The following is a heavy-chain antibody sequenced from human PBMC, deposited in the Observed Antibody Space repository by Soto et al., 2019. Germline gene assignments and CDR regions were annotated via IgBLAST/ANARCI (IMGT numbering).Heavy chain of an antibody. V-gene: IGHV3-48*02. J-gene: IGHJ3*02. CDR2: ISSSSSTI. Sequence: GGSLRLSCAASGLTFSSYSMNWVRQAPGKGLEWVSYISSSSSTIYYADSVKGRFTISRDNAKNSLYLQMNSLRDEDTAVYYCARDISYDSSGYYVGAFDIWGQGTMVTVSS. CDR1: GLTFSSYS. D-gene: IGHD3-22*01. CDR3: ARDISYDSSGYYVGAFDI.